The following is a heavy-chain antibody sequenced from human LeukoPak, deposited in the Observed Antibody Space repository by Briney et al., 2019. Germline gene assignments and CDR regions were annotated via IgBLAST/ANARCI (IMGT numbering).Heavy chain of an antibody. CDR3: ARAKGKAGRYGMDV. Sequence: GASVKVSCKASGYTFPVYEIYWVRQASGQGLECMGWMNPYSNSTDSAQKFQGRLTMASDISISTAYMELSSLRPGDTAVYFCARAKGKAGRYGMDVWGQGTTVIVSS. CDR1: GYTFPVYE. J-gene: IGHJ6*02. CDR2: MNPYSNST. V-gene: IGHV1-8*01.